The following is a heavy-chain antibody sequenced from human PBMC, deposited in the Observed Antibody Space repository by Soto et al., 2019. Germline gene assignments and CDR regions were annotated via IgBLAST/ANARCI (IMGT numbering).Heavy chain of an antibody. V-gene: IGHV1-2*04. CDR3: AREFGGYCSSTSCPRGWFDP. J-gene: IGHJ5*02. CDR1: GYTFTGYY. Sequence: ASVKVSCKASGYTFTGYYMHWVRQAPGQGLEWMGWINPNSGGTNYAQKFQGWVTMTRDTSISTAYMELSRLRPDDTAVYYCAREFGGYCSSTSCPRGWFDPWGQGTLVTVSS. CDR2: INPNSGGT. D-gene: IGHD2-2*01.